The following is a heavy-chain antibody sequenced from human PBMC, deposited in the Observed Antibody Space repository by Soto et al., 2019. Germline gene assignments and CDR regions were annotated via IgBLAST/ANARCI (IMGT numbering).Heavy chain of an antibody. V-gene: IGHV1-2*04. Sequence: ASVKVSCKASGYTFTGYYMHWVRQAPGQGLEWMGWINPNSGGTNYAQKFQGWVTMTRDTSISTAYMELSRLRSDDTAVYYCARDYLIAAAGTLAFDIWGQGTMVTVSS. CDR2: INPNSGGT. CDR3: ARDYLIAAAGTLAFDI. D-gene: IGHD6-13*01. CDR1: GYTFTGYY. J-gene: IGHJ3*02.